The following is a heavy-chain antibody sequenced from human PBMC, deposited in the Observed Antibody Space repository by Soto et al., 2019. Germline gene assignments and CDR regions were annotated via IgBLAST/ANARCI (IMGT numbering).Heavy chain of an antibody. V-gene: IGHV3-30-3*01. J-gene: IGHJ5*02. CDR1: GFTFSSYA. D-gene: IGHD6-13*01. Sequence: GGSLRLSCAASGFTFSSYAMHWVRQAPGKGLEWVAVISYDGSNKNYADSVKGRFTISRDNSKNTLYLQMSSLRVEDTAVYYCARSHSSSWHWFDPWGQGNLVTVSS. CDR2: ISYDGSNK. CDR3: ARSHSSSWHWFDP.